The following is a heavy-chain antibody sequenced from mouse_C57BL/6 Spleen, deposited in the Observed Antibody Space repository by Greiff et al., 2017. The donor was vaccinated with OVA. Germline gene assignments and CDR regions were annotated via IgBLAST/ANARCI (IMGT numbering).Heavy chain of an antibody. Sequence: VQLQQSGAELVRPGTSVKVSCKASGYAFTNYLIEWVKQRPGQGLEWIGVINPGSGGTNYNEKFKGKATLTADKSSSTAYMQLSSLTSEDSAVYFCARSSFITTVVADYWGQGTTLTVSS. J-gene: IGHJ2*01. CDR3: ARSSFITTVVADY. CDR1: GYAFTNYL. CDR2: INPGSGGT. V-gene: IGHV1-54*01. D-gene: IGHD1-1*01.